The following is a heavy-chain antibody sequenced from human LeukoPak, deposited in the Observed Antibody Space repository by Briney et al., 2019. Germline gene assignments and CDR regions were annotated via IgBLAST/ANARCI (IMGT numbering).Heavy chain of an antibody. D-gene: IGHD6-19*01. J-gene: IGHJ6*02. V-gene: IGHV1-18*01. CDR1: GYTFTSYG. CDR3: ASTIAVAGTDYYGMDV. Sequence: ASLKVSCKASGYTFTSYGISWVRRAPGQGLEWMGWISAYNGNTNYAQKLQGRVTMTTDTSTSTAYMELRSLRSDDTAVYYCASTIAVAGTDYYGMDVWGQGTTVTVSS. CDR2: ISAYNGNT.